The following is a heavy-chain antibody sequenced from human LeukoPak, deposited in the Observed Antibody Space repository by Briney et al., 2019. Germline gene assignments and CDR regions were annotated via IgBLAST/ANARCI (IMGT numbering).Heavy chain of an antibody. CDR2: IYSGGST. CDR1: GFTVSSNY. J-gene: IGHJ4*02. V-gene: IGHV3-53*04. D-gene: IGHD3-22*01. Sequence: PGGSLRLSCAASGFTVSSNYMSWVRQAPGKGLEWVSVIYSGGSTYYADSVKGRFTISRHNSKNTLYLQMNSLRAEDTAVYYCASAVDYYDSSGYFYYFDYWGQGTLVTVSS. CDR3: ASAVDYYDSSGYFYYFDY.